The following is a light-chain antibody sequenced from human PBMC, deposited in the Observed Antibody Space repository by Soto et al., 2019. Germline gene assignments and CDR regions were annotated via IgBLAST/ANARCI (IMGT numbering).Light chain of an antibody. J-gene: IGLJ3*02. CDR2: EVT. CDR3: SSFVAGNNYWV. CDR1: SSDVGGYAY. V-gene: IGLV2-8*01. Sequence: QSALTQPPSASGSPGRSVTISCTGTSSDVGGYAYVSWFQQHPGKAPKLILYEVTKRPSGVPDRFSASKSGNTASLTVSGLQAEDEADYYCSSFVAGNNYWVFGGGTQLTVL.